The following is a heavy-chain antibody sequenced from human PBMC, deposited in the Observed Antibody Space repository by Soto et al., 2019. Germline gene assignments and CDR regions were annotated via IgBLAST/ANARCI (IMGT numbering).Heavy chain of an antibody. CDR2: INSYGSST. D-gene: IGHD2-2*01. CDR3: ARLYCSSTSCYPDYYYYYGMDV. V-gene: IGHV3-74*01. Sequence: PGGSLRLSCAASGFTFSSYWMHWVRQAPGKGLVWVSRINSYGSSTSYADSVKGRFTISRDNAKNTLYLQMNSLRAEDTAVYYCARLYCSSTSCYPDYYYYYGMDVWGQGTTVPVSS. J-gene: IGHJ6*02. CDR1: GFTFSSYW.